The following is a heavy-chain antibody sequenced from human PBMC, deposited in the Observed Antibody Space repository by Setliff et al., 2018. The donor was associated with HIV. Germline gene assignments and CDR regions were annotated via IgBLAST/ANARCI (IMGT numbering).Heavy chain of an antibody. D-gene: IGHD3-10*01. CDR2: INAANGKT. CDR1: GFTFTTYA. V-gene: IGHV1-3*01. J-gene: IGHJ4*02. CDR3: ARGVIRGVISQGGLDY. Sequence: ASVKVSCKASGFTFTTYAVHWVRQAPGQRPEWMGWINAANGKTRYPQRFEARVTITMDTGASTAYMELNSLRSEDSAVYYCARGVIRGVISQGGLDYWGPGTLVTVLL.